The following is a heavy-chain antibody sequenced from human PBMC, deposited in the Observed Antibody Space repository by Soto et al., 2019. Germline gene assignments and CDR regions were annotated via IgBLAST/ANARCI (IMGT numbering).Heavy chain of an antibody. D-gene: IGHD3-10*01. V-gene: IGHV1-69*13. CDR3: HLSATRPQYFDY. J-gene: IGHJ4*02. Sequence: ASVKVSCKASGGTFSSYAISWVRQAPGQGLEWMGGIIPIFGTANYAQKFQGRVTITADESTSTAYMELSSLRSEDTAVYYCHLSATRPQYFDYWGQGTQVTVSS. CDR2: IIPIFGTA. CDR1: GGTFSSYA.